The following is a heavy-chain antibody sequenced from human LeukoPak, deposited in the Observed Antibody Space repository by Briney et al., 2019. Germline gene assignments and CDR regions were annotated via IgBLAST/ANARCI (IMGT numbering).Heavy chain of an antibody. CDR3: ARDRGLTTSGGVGFDY. CDR1: GGSISSYY. V-gene: IGHV4-59*12. J-gene: IGHJ4*02. Sequence: SETLSPTCTVSGGSISSYYWSWIRQPPGKGLQWIGYISYSRNTSYNPSLKSRVTISVDTSKNQFSLRLGSVTAADTAVYYCARDRGLTTSGGVGFDYWGQGILVTVSS. CDR2: ISYSRNT. D-gene: IGHD4/OR15-4a*01.